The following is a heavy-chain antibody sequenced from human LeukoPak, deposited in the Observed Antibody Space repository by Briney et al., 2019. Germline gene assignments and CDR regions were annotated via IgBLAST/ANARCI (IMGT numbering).Heavy chain of an antibody. CDR2: IRGRGGST. Sequence: PGGSLRLSCAASGFTFSSYAMNWVRLAPGKGLEWVSAIRGRGGSTYYADSVRGRFTISRDNSEHTLYLQMNTLRAEDAALYYCAKADDLGGYFSQIDYSGQGALVTVSS. V-gene: IGHV3-23*01. D-gene: IGHD2-21*02. CDR3: AKADDLGGYFSQIDY. CDR1: GFTFSSYA. J-gene: IGHJ4*02.